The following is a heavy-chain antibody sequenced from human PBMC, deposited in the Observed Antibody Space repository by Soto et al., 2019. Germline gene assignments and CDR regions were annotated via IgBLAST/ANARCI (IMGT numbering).Heavy chain of an antibody. J-gene: IGHJ5*02. CDR2: INHSGST. Sequence: SETLSITCAVYGGSFSGYYWSWIRQPPGKGLEWIGEINHSGSTNYNPSLKSRVTISVDTSKNQFSLKLSSVTAADTAVYYCARGGVIAVRPENLFDPWGQGTLVTVSS. CDR3: ARGGVIAVRPENLFDP. D-gene: IGHD6-19*01. CDR1: GGSFSGYY. V-gene: IGHV4-34*01.